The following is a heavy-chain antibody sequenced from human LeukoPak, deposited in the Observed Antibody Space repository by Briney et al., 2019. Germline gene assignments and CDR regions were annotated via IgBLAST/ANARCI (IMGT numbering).Heavy chain of an antibody. CDR2: FGTRSTSV. V-gene: IGHV3-21*01. CDR3: ARGVSEGFDF. Sequence: GGSLRLSCTASGFTFSGYSMNWIRQAPGKGLEWVSSFGTRSTSVYHAGSVKGRFAISRDNAKNSLYLQMNSLRAEDTALYYCARGVSEGFDFWGQGTLVTVSS. D-gene: IGHD3-22*01. CDR1: GFTFSGYS. J-gene: IGHJ4*02.